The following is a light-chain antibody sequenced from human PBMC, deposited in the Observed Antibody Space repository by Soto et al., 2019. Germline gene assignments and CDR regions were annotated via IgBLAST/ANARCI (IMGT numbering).Light chain of an antibody. V-gene: IGKV3-20*01. CDR1: QSVSSSY. CDR2: GAS. Sequence: EIVLTQSPGTLSLSPGERTTLSCRASQSVSSSYLAWYQQKPGQAPRLLIYGASSRASVFPDRFSGSGSGTDFTLTISRLELEDCGVYYCQQYGSSPYTFGQGTKLEIK. CDR3: QQYGSSPYT. J-gene: IGKJ2*01.